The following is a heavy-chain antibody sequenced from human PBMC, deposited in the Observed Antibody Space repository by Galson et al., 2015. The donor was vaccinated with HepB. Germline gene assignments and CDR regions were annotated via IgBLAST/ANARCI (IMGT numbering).Heavy chain of an antibody. V-gene: IGHV5-51*01. Sequence: QSGAEVKKPGESLKISCKGSGYSFTNYWIAWVRQMPGKGLEWMGIIHPGDSDIRHRPSFQGQVTISVDKSLTTAYLQWKRLKASDSAMYYCARVNTTGHSFYHMDVWGTGTTVTVSS. CDR2: IHPGDSDI. CDR3: ARVNTTGHSFYHMDV. D-gene: IGHD5-18*01. CDR1: GYSFTNYW. J-gene: IGHJ6*03.